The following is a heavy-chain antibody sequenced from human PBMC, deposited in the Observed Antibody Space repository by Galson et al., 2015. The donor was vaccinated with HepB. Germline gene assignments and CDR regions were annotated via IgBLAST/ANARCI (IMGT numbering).Heavy chain of an antibody. CDR2: IIPIFGTA. D-gene: IGHD3-10*01. V-gene: IGHV1-69*06. J-gene: IGHJ6*02. Sequence: SVKVSCKASGGTFSSYAISWVRQAPGQGLEWMGGIIPIFGTANYAQKFQGRVTITADKSTSTAYMELSSLRSEDTAVYYCARVPQRTMVREGEYYYGMDVWGQGTTVTVSS. CDR1: GGTFSSYA. CDR3: ARVPQRTMVREGEYYYGMDV.